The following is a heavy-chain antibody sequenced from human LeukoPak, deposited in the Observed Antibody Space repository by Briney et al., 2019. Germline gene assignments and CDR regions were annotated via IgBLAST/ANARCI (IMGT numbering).Heavy chain of an antibody. V-gene: IGHV4-34*01. CDR3: ARVLPYSSGWGVDY. CDR1: GGSFSGYY. D-gene: IGHD6-19*01. J-gene: IGHJ4*02. CDR2: INHSGST. Sequence: SETLSLTCAVYGGSFSGYYWSWIRQPPGKGLERIGEINHSGSTNYNPSLKSRVTISVDTSKNQFSLNLISVTAADTAVYYCARVLPYSSGWGVDYWGQGALVTVSS.